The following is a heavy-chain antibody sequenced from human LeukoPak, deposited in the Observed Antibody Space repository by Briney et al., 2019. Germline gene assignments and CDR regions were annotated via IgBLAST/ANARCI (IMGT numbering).Heavy chain of an antibody. CDR3: ASGLRYFDWLFHDAFDI. J-gene: IGHJ3*02. CDR2: INHSGST. V-gene: IGHV4-34*01. Sequence: SETLSLTCAVYGGSFSGYYWSWIRQPPGKGLEWIGEINHSGSTNYNPSLKSRVTISVDTSKNQFSLKLSSVAAADTAVYYCASGLRYFDWLFHDAFDIWGQGTMVTVSS. D-gene: IGHD3-9*01. CDR1: GGSFSGYY.